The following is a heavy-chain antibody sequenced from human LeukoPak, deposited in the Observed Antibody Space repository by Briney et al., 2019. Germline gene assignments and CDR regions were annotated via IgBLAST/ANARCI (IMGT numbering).Heavy chain of an antibody. Sequence: GESLKISCKGSGYSFTSYWIGWVRQMPGKGLEWMGIIYPGDSDTRYSPSFQGQVTISADKSISTAYLQWGSLKASDTAMYYCARTDYDFWSDAPLDYWGQGTLVTVSS. CDR1: GYSFTSYW. CDR2: IYPGDSDT. V-gene: IGHV5-51*01. J-gene: IGHJ4*02. CDR3: ARTDYDFWSDAPLDY. D-gene: IGHD3-3*01.